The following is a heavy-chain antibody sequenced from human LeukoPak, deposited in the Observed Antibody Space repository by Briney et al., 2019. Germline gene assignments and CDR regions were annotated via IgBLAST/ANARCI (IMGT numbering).Heavy chain of an antibody. CDR3: ARYGSGSYYYYYGMDV. CDR1: GCTFTSYD. Sequence: ASVKVSCKASGCTFTSYDINWVRQATGQGLEWMGWMNPNSGNTGYAQKFQGRVTMTRNTSISTAYMELSSLRSEDTAVYYCARYGSGSYYYYYGMDVWGQGTTVTVSS. D-gene: IGHD3-10*01. CDR2: MNPNSGNT. V-gene: IGHV1-8*01. J-gene: IGHJ6*02.